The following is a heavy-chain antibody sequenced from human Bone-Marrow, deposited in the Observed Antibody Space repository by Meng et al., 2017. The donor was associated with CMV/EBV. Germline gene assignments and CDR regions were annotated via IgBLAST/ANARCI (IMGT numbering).Heavy chain of an antibody. Sequence: SETLSLTCTVSGGSISSYYWSWIRQPPGKGLEWIGYIYYSGSTNYNPSLKSRVTISVDTSKNQFSLKLSSVTAADTAVYYCASDRSVGYCSSTSCYAYYYGMDVWGQGTTVTVSS. CDR2: IYYSGST. D-gene: IGHD2-2*01. CDR1: GGSISSYY. V-gene: IGHV4-59*01. CDR3: ASDRSVGYCSSTSCYAYYYGMDV. J-gene: IGHJ6*02.